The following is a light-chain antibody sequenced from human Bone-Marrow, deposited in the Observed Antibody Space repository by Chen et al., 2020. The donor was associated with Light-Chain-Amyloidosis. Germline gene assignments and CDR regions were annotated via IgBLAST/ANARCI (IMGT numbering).Light chain of an antibody. CDR3: QSADSSGTYEVI. V-gene: IGLV3-25*03. Sequence: SYELTQPPSVSVSPGQTDRITCSGDDLPTKYAYWYQQKPGQAPVLVIHRDTERPSGISERFSGSSTGTTATLTNSGVQAEDEADYHCQSADSSGTYEVIFGGGTKLTVL. CDR2: RDT. CDR1: DLPTKY. J-gene: IGLJ2*01.